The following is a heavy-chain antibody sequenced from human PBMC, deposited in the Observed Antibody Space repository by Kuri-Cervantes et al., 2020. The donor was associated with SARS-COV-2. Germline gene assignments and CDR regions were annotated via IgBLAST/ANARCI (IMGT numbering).Heavy chain of an antibody. CDR2: IIPTLGIA. D-gene: IGHD3-10*01. J-gene: IGHJ3*01. V-gene: IGHV1-69*10. CDR3: ARANPSGPTTPGF. CDR1: AGTFSSYD. Sequence: VKDTCNASAGTFSSYDISWVLQAPGQRLEGMGGIIPTLGIANYAKKFQGRVTITADNSTSTAYMKLSSLSSEDTAVYYCARANPSGPTTPGFWGQGTMVTVSS.